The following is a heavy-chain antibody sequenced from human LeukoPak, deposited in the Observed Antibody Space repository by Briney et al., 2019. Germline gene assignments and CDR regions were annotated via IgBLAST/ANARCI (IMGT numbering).Heavy chain of an antibody. J-gene: IGHJ6*04. D-gene: IGHD3-9*01. CDR2: ISYDGSNK. Sequence: GRSLRLSCAASGFTFSSYAMHWVRQAPGKGLEWVAVISYDGSNKYYADSVKGRFTISRDNSKNTLYLQMNSLRAEDTAVYYCARVLSGYPRRDYYYGMDVWGKGTTATVSS. CDR3: ARVLSGYPRRDYYYGMDV. V-gene: IGHV3-30*04. CDR1: GFTFSSYA.